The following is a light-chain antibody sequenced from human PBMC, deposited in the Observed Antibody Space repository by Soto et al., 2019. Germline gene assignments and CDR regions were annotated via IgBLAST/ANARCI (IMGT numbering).Light chain of an antibody. CDR3: SAGDDILSDPV. CDR1: SSNIGRNI. V-gene: IGLV1-44*01. Sequence: QSVLTQPPSVSGTPGQRVTISCSGGSSNIGRNIVNWYQQVPGTAPKLLIYRSNQRPSGVPARFAGSKSGTSASLAISGLLSEDAADYYCSAGDDILSDPVFGGGTKVTVL. J-gene: IGLJ3*02. CDR2: RSN.